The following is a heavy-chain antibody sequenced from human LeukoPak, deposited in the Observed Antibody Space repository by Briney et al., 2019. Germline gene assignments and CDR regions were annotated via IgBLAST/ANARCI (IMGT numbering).Heavy chain of an antibody. J-gene: IGHJ4*02. CDR3: AKGRLRYFDWFFDY. V-gene: IGHV3-23*01. CDR2: ISGSGGST. CDR1: GFTFSSYA. D-gene: IGHD3-9*01. Sequence: GGSLRLSCAASGFTFSSYAMSWVRQAPGKGPEWVSAISGSGGSTYYADSVKGRFTISRDNSKNTLYLQMNSLRAEDTAVYYCAKGRLRYFDWFFDYWGQGTLVTVSS.